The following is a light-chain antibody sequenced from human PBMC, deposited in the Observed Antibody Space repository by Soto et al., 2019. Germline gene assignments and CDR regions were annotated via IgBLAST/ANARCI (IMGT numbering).Light chain of an antibody. V-gene: IGKV1-17*01. CDR2: AAS. Sequence: IQMTQSPSSLSSSVGDRVTITCRASQSISSYLNWYQQKPGKAPKLLIYAASSLQSGVPSRFSGSGSGTEGTLTISSLQNEDCATYYCLQHNSYRWTFGQGTKVDIK. CDR1: QSISSY. J-gene: IGKJ1*01. CDR3: LQHNSYRWT.